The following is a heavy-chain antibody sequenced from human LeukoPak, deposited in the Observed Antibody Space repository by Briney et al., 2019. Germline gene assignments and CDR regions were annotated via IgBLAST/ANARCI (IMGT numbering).Heavy chain of an antibody. J-gene: IGHJ3*02. V-gene: IGHV3-66*02. D-gene: IGHD1-26*01. Sequence: PGGSLRLSCAASGFTVSSNYMSWVRQAPGKGLEWGSVISSGGSTSYADSVKGRFTISRDNSKNTLYLQMNSLRAEDTAVYYCARTVGALDAFDIWGQGTMVTVSS. CDR2: ISSGGST. CDR1: GFTVSSNY. CDR3: ARTVGALDAFDI.